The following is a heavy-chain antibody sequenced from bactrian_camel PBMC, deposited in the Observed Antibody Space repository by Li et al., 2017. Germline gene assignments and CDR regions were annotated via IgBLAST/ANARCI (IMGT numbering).Heavy chain of an antibody. J-gene: IGHJ4*01. CDR1: GYTYT. D-gene: IGHD8*01. CDR2: ADSERRT. Sequence: DVQLVESGGGSVEAGRSLKLSCAASGYTYTMAWIRQAPGKEREGVAAADSERRTSYADSVKGRFTISKDNDENTLYLQMNSLKPEDTAMYYCAASFTACVARAHYVERYAYWGQGTQVTVS. CDR3: AASFTACVARAHYVERYAY. V-gene: IGHV3S67*01.